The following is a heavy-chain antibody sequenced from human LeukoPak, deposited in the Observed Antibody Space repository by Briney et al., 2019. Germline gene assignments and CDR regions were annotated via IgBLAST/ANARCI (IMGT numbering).Heavy chain of an antibody. V-gene: IGHV1-2*02. D-gene: IGHD3-10*01. J-gene: IGHJ4*02. CDR2: INPNSGGT. CDR1: GYTFISYY. CDR3: ARKGGEFDF. Sequence: ASVKVSCKASGYTFISYYMHWVRQAPGQVLEWMGWINPNSGGTNYAQKFQGRVTVTRDTSISTVYMELSRLKSDDTAIYYCARKGGEFDFWGQGTLLTVSS.